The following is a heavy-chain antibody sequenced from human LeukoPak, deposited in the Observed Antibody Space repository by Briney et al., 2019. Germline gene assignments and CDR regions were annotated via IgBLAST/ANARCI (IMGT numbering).Heavy chain of an antibody. CDR2: INAGNGNT. V-gene: IGHV1-3*01. CDR3: ARMVSKDIAARSRVIDY. D-gene: IGHD6-6*01. CDR1: GYTFTSYA. J-gene: IGHJ4*02. Sequence: GASVKVSCKASGYTFTSYAMHWVRQAPGQRLEWMGWINAGNGNTKYSQKFQGRVTITRDTSASTAYMELSSLRSEDTAVYYCARMVSKDIAARSRVIDYWGQGTLVTVSS.